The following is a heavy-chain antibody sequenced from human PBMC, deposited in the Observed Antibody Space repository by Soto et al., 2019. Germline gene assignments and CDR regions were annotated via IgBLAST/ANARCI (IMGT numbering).Heavy chain of an antibody. CDR1: GGAFSNYA. CDR3: ARGLHESTGYVYYYFAS. D-gene: IGHD3-22*01. CDR2: VIPVFGRP. V-gene: IGHV1-69*06. J-gene: IGHJ4*02. Sequence: SVKVSCKASGGAFSNYAISWMRQAPGQGLEWMGGVIPVFGRPNYAEKFQGRITISADKSTNSAYMELRSLRSEDTAVYYCARGLHESTGYVYYYFASWGPGSLVTVSS.